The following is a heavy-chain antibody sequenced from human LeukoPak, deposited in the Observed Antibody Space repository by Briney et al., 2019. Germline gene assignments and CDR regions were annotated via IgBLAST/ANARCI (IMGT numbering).Heavy chain of an antibody. CDR2: IYYSGST. CDR3: ASYRSGWPIKRDAFDI. V-gene: IGHV4-39*01. D-gene: IGHD6-19*01. Sequence: SETLSLTCTVSGRSISSSSYYCGWICQPPGKGLLCIWSIYYSGSTYYNPCLKSRVTISVDTSKNQFSLKLSSVTAADTAVYYCASYRSGWPIKRDAFDIWGQGAMVTVS. CDR1: GRSISSSSYY. J-gene: IGHJ3*02.